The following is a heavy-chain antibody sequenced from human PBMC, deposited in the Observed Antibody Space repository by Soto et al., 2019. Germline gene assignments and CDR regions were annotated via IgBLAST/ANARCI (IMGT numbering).Heavy chain of an antibody. J-gene: IGHJ3*02. CDR1: VFTFSNAW. CDR3: TTDLYYYDSSGPRAFDI. V-gene: IGHV3-15*01. Sequence: TGGSLRLSCAASVFTFSNAWMSWVRQAPGKGLEWVGRIKSKTDGGTTDYAAPVKGRFTISRDDSKNTLYLQMNSLKPEDTAVYYCTTDLYYYDSSGPRAFDIWGQGTMVTVSS. D-gene: IGHD3-22*01. CDR2: IKSKTDGGTT.